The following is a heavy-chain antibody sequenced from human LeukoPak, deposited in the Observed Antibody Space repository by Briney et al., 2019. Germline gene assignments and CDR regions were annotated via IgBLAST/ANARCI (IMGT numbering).Heavy chain of an antibody. V-gene: IGHV4-59*01. D-gene: IGHD2-2*01. CDR2: ICYSGGT. J-gene: IGHJ6*03. CDR1: GGSISSYY. Sequence: SETLSLTCTVSGGSISSYYWSWIRQPPGKGPEWIGAICYSGGTNYNASLKSRVTISVDTSKNQFSLKLSSVTAADTAVYYCAREVSCSSTSCDYYYYYMDVWGKGTTVTVSS. CDR3: AREVSCSSTSCDYYYYYMDV.